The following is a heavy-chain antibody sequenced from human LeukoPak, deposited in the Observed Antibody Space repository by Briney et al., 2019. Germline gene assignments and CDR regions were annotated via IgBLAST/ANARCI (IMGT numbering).Heavy chain of an antibody. Sequence: KAGGSLRLSCAASGFTFRTYAMNWVRQAPGKGLEWVSSMSSSTYYIYYADSVKGRFTLSRDNAKNPLYLQMNSLRADDSAVYYCVRIRAAAAEGAFDIWGEGTMVTVSS. D-gene: IGHD6-25*01. CDR2: MSSSTYYI. V-gene: IGHV3-21*01. J-gene: IGHJ3*02. CDR3: VRIRAAAAEGAFDI. CDR1: GFTFRTYA.